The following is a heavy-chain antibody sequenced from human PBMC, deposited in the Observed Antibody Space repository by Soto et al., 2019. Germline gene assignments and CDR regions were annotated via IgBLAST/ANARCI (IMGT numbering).Heavy chain of an antibody. V-gene: IGHV3-30-3*01. CDR1: GFTFSSYA. J-gene: IGHJ6*02. Sequence: QVQLVESGGGVVQPGRSLRLSCAASGFTFSSYAMHWVRQAPGKGLEWVAVISYDGSNKYYADSVKGRFTISRDNSKNTPYLQMNSVRAEDTAVYYCARDRLRYNWNDFPYYYYGMDVWGQGTTVTVSS. CDR2: ISYDGSNK. CDR3: ARDRLRYNWNDFPYYYYGMDV. D-gene: IGHD1-1*01.